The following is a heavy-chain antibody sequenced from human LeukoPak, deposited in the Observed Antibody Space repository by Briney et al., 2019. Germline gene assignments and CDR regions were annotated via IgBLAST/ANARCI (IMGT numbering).Heavy chain of an antibody. CDR1: GGSISSYF. Sequence: SETLSLTCTVSGGSISSYFWGWIRQPAGKGLEWIGRIYSSGSTNYNPSLKSRVTMSVGTSKNQFSLKLSSVTAADTAVYYCARVLRFYDAFDIWGQGTMVTVSS. CDR2: IYSSGST. D-gene: IGHD3-3*01. V-gene: IGHV4-4*07. CDR3: ARVLRFYDAFDI. J-gene: IGHJ3*02.